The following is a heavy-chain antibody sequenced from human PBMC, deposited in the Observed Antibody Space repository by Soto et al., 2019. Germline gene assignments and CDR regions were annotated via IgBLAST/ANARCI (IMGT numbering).Heavy chain of an antibody. CDR1: GYTFTSYD. Sequence: GASVKVSCKASGYTFTSYDINWVRQATGQGLEWMGWMNPNSGNTGYAQKFQGRVTMTRNTSISTAYMELSSLRSEDTAVYYCARAYGDYDYYYYYGMDVWGQGTTVTVSS. CDR3: ARAYGDYDYYYYYGMDV. J-gene: IGHJ6*02. V-gene: IGHV1-8*01. CDR2: MNPNSGNT. D-gene: IGHD4-17*01.